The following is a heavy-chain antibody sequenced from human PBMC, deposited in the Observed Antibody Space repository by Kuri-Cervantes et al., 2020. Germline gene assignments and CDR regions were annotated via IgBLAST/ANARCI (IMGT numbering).Heavy chain of an antibody. CDR3: ARHALERSGYYGGTYNYYMDV. CDR2: IYHSGIT. Sequence: SETLSLTCAVYGGSFSGYYWSWIRQPPGKGLEWIASIYHSGITYYNPSLKSRLTISVDTSKNQFSLRLSSVTAADTAVYYCARHALERSGYYGGTYNYYMDVWGKGTTVTVSS. J-gene: IGHJ6*03. D-gene: IGHD3-22*01. CDR1: GGSFSGYY. V-gene: IGHV4-34*01.